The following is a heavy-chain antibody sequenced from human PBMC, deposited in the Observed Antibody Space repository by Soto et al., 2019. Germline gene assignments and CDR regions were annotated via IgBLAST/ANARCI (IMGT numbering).Heavy chain of an antibody. CDR3: ARVGGGRASSSSCYYYFDC. J-gene: IGHJ4*02. CDR1: GFTFRSYA. CDR2: ISSGGST. V-gene: IGHV3-23*01. Sequence: GGSLRLSSASSGFTFRSYAMSWVRQAPGKGLEWVSAISSGGSTYYADSVKGRFTISRDNSKNTLYLQMNSLRAEDTAVYYCARVGGGRASSSSCYYYFDCWGQGTLVTVSS. D-gene: IGHD2-2*01.